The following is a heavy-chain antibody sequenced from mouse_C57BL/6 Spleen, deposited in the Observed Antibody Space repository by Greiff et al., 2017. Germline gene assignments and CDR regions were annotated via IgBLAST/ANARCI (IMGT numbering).Heavy chain of an antibody. V-gene: IGHV5-6*01. CDR1: GFTFSSYG. CDR3: AREGRDVWFGY. CDR2: ISSGGSYT. D-gene: IGHD3-3*01. Sequence: EVHLVESGGDLVKPGGSLKLSCAASGFTFSSYGMSWVRQTPDKRLEWVATISSGGSYTYYPDSVKGRFTISRDNAKNTLYLQMSSLKSEDTAMYYCAREGRDVWFGYWGQGTLVTVSA. J-gene: IGHJ3*01.